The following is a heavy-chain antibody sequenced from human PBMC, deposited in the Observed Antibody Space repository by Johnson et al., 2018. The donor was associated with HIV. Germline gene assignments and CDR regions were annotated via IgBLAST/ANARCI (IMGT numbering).Heavy chain of an antibody. D-gene: IGHD2-15*01. V-gene: IGHV3-11*04. J-gene: IGHJ3*02. Sequence: MQLVESGGGLVKPGGSLRLSCVASGFTFSDYYMTWIRQAPGKGLEWVSYISTSDGTIYSADTVKGRFSISRDNAKNSLYLQMNSLRAEDTAVYYCARSRDCSGGSCPDAFDIWGQGTMVTVSS. CDR1: GFTFSDYY. CDR2: ISTSDGTI. CDR3: ARSRDCSGGSCPDAFDI.